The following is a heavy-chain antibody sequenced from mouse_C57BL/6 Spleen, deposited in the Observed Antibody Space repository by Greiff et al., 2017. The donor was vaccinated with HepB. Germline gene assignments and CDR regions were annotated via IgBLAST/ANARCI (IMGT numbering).Heavy chain of an antibody. Sequence: EVQLQQSGAELVRPGASVKLSCTASGFNIKDDYMHWVKQRPEQGLEWIGWIDPENGDTEYASKFQGKATITADTSSNTAYLQLRSLTSEDTAVYYCTPFTTVVEGYWGQGTTLTVSS. CDR2: IDPENGDT. J-gene: IGHJ2*01. V-gene: IGHV14-4*01. CDR1: GFNIKDDY. D-gene: IGHD1-1*01. CDR3: TPFTTVVEGY.